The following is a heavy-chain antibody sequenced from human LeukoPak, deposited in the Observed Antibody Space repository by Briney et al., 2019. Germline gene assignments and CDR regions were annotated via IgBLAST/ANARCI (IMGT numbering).Heavy chain of an antibody. J-gene: IGHJ3*02. CDR3: ARDQGYYDILTGYSAAAFDI. D-gene: IGHD3-9*01. CDR2: INTDGSST. V-gene: IGHV3-74*01. CDR1: GFTFSSYW. Sequence: VGSLRLSCAASGFTFSSYWMNWVRQAPGQGLVWISRINTDGSSTSYADSLKGRFTISRDNAKNTLYLQMNSLRAEDTAVYYCARDQGYYDILTGYSAAAFDIWGQGTMVTVSS.